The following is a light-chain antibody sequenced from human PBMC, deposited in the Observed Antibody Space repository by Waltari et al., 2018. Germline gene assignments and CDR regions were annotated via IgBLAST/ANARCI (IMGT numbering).Light chain of an antibody. CDR1: QNIGSF. J-gene: IGKJ1*01. CDR3: QQSYSTSWT. V-gene: IGKV1-39*01. Sequence: IQMTQSPPSLYASVGDRVTITCRAGQNIGSFLNWYQQRPGKAPNLLIFAASSLQSGVPSRFSGGGSGTDFTLTISSLQPEDFATYYCQQSYSTSWTFGQGTKVEIK. CDR2: AAS.